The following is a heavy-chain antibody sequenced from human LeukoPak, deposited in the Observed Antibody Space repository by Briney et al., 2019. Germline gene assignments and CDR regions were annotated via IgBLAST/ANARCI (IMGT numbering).Heavy chain of an antibody. V-gene: IGHV1-18*01. J-gene: IGHJ4*02. Sequence: ASAKVSCKASGYTFTSYGISWVRQAPGQGLEWMGWISAYNGNTNYAQKLQGRVTMTTDTSTSTAYMELRSLRSDDTAVYYCARDTTVGYYDFWGGYYTAFDYWGQGTLVTVSS. D-gene: IGHD3-3*01. CDR1: GYTFTSYG. CDR2: ISAYNGNT. CDR3: ARDTTVGYYDFWGGYYTAFDY.